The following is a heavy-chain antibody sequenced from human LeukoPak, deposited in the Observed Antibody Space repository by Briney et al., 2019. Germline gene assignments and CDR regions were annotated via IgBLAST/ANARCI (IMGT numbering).Heavy chain of an antibody. D-gene: IGHD3-16*01. CDR2: IYYSGST. CDR3: ARAGGFFSPFGY. CDR1: GGSISRGGYY. V-gene: IGHV4-31*03. J-gene: IGHJ4*02. Sequence: SETLSLTCTVSGGSISRGGYYWRWIRQHPGYGLEGIGYIYYSGSTYYNPSLKRRVTISIDTSKNQFSLKLSSVTAADTAVYYCARAGGFFSPFGYWGQGTLVTVSS.